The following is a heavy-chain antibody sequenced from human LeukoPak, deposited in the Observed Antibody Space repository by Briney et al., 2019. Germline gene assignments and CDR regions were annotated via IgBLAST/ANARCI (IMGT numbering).Heavy chain of an antibody. D-gene: IGHD3-22*01. V-gene: IGHV3-23*01. CDR1: RFTFSSYA. J-gene: IGHJ4*02. CDR2: ISGSGDKT. Sequence: GGSLRLSCAASRFTFSSYAMNWVRQAPGKGLDWVSSISGSGDKTQYADSVKGWFTVSRDNSKNTLYLQMNSLRVEDTAMYYCAKDPTPTPYYFDSYWGQGTLVTVSS. CDR3: AKDPTPTPYYFDSY.